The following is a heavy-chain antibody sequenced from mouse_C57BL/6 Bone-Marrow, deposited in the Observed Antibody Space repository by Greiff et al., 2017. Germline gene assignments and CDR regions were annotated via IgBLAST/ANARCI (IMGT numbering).Heavy chain of an antibody. CDR1: GFSFNTYA. V-gene: IGHV10-1*01. CDR3: VRHEHIRCYGSSSYYFDY. Sequence: EVQGVESGGGLVQPKGSLKLSCAASGFSFNTYAMNWVRQAPGKGLEWVARIRSKSNNYATYYADSVKDRFTISRDDSESMLYLQMNYLKTEDTAIYYGVRHEHIRCYGSSSYYFDYWGQGTTLTVSS. D-gene: IGHD1-1*01. J-gene: IGHJ2*01. CDR2: IRSKSNNYAT.